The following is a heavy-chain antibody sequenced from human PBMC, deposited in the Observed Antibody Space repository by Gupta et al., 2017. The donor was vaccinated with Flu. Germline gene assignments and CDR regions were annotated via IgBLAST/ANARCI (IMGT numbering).Heavy chain of an antibody. CDR2: IVTAADT. CDR3: ARVRVPKNYDSGSFYGYSMDV. V-gene: IGHV3-13*04. D-gene: IGHD3-10*01. Sequence: EVQRVESGGGLVQPGGFVILSGAASGFTFSTDDIHWGRPTTGTGLEWVSAIVTAADTYYPGSVKGRFTISREHAKYSLYLQMNSLRAGDTSVYYCARVRVPKNYDSGSFYGYSMDVWGQGATVTVSS. CDR1: GFTFSTDD. J-gene: IGHJ6*02.